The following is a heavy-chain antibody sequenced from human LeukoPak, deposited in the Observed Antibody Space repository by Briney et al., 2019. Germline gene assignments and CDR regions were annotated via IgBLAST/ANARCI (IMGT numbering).Heavy chain of an antibody. CDR1: GGTFSSYA. D-gene: IGHD3-3*01. Sequence: SVKVSCKASGGTFSSYAIGWVRQAPGQGLEWMGGIIPIFGTANYAQKFQGRVTITADESTSTAYMELSSLRSEDTAVYYCASSNTANDFWSGPTIDYWGQGTLVTVSS. V-gene: IGHV1-69*13. J-gene: IGHJ4*02. CDR3: ASSNTANDFWSGPTIDY. CDR2: IIPIFGTA.